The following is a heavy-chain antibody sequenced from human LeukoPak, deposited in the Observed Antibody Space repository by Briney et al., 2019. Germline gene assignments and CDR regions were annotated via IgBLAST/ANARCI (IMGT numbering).Heavy chain of an antibody. CDR3: VRPRVAAASYGMDV. V-gene: IGHV1-2*02. Sequence: ASVKVSCKASGYTFTGYWMHWVRQAPGEGREWMGWVNANSVGTNYAQKLQGRVTRTRDTCLGTAYMELSRVRCDGTGVCCCVRPRVAAASYGMDVWGHGTTVTPSS. CDR2: VNANSVGT. J-gene: IGHJ6*01. D-gene: IGHD2-2*01. CDR1: GYTFTGYW.